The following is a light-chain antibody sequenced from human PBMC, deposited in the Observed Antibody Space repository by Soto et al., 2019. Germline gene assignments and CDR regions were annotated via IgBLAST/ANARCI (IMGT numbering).Light chain of an antibody. CDR1: DIARKT. Sequence: SYELTQPRSVSVAPGQTARITCGGNDIARKTVHWYQQKPGQAPVLVVYDDDERPSGIPERFSGSNSGNTATLTISRVEAGDEADYYCQVWDISSDHHVFGTGTKVTVL. CDR3: QVWDISSDHHV. CDR2: DDD. J-gene: IGLJ1*01. V-gene: IGLV3-21*02.